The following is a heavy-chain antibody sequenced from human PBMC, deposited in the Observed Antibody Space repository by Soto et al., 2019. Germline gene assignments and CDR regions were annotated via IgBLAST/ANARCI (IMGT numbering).Heavy chain of an antibody. V-gene: IGHV1-46*01. Sequence: QVQLVQSGAEVKKPGASVKISCKASGYSFTTYYIHWVRQAPGQGLEWMGIINPSGYITSYAQKFQGRVTMTRDTSTSTVYMELSSLRSEDTALYYCARDSVQLAPGTSYYYGMDVWGQGTTVTVSS. D-gene: IGHD6-6*01. J-gene: IGHJ6*02. CDR3: ARDSVQLAPGTSYYYGMDV. CDR2: INPSGYIT. CDR1: GYSFTTYY.